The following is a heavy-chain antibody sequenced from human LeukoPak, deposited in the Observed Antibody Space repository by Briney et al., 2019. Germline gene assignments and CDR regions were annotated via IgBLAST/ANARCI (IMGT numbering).Heavy chain of an antibody. Sequence: SETLSLTCTVSGGSISSYYWSWIRQPPGKGLEWIGYIYYSGSTNYNPSPKSRVTISVDTSKNQFSLKLSSVTAADTAVYYCVRGGSSSWYGINAFDIWGQGTMVTVSS. CDR1: GGSISSYY. CDR2: IYYSGST. CDR3: VRGGSSSWYGINAFDI. V-gene: IGHV4-59*01. J-gene: IGHJ3*02. D-gene: IGHD6-13*01.